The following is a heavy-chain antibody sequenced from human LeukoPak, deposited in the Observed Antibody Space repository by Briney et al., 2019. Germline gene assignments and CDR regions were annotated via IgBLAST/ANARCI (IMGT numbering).Heavy chain of an antibody. V-gene: IGHV3-23*01. Sequence: GGSLRLSCAASGFTFSTYAMTWLRQSPGKGLEWVSSISATTAYYADSVKGRFTISKDDSENTLYLQMNSLRAADTALYYCAKEAGDYYYFDYWGQGTLVTVSS. CDR2: ISATTA. D-gene: IGHD4-17*01. J-gene: IGHJ4*02. CDR1: GFTFSTYA. CDR3: AKEAGDYYYFDY.